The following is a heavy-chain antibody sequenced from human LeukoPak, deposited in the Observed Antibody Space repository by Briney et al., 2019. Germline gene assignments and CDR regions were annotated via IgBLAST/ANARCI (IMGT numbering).Heavy chain of an antibody. J-gene: IGHJ4*02. CDR2: IGADGTDI. D-gene: IGHD3-22*01. V-gene: IGHV3-64*01. CDR1: GFAFSTYF. CDR3: ARELPSSGYFDY. Sequence: PGGSLRLSCTASGFAFSTYFMHWVRQAPGKGLEYVSSIGADGTDIYYANSVNGRFTISRDNSKNTLYLQMVSLRPEDMAIYYCARELPSSGYFDYLGQGTLVTVSS.